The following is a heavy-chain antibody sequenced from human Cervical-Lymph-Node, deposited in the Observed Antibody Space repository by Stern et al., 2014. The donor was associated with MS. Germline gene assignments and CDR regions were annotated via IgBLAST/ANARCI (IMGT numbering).Heavy chain of an antibody. CDR1: GYTFTSYD. Sequence: VQLVESGAEVNKPGASVKVSCKASGYTFTSYDINWVRQATGQGLEWMGWMNPNSGNTGYAQKFQGRVTMTRNTSISTAYMELSSLRSEDTAVYYCARDCKLRRFGSRGWFDPWGQGTLVTVSS. V-gene: IGHV1-8*01. D-gene: IGHD3-10*01. CDR3: ARDCKLRRFGSRGWFDP. J-gene: IGHJ5*02. CDR2: MNPNSGNT.